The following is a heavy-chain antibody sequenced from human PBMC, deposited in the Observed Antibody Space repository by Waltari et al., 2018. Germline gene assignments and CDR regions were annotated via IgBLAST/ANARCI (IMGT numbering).Heavy chain of an antibody. CDR2: INTRGGT. CDR3: ARTNPVGYIMDV. V-gene: IGHV4-61*02. CDR1: GGPLSSTNDY. J-gene: IGHJ6*02. Sequence: QVQLQESGPGLVKPSPTLSLPCPVPGGPLSSTNDYWNWIRQPAGKGLEWIGRINTRGGTKYNPSLRSRVTISLDTSKNQFSLNLFSVTAAETAVYFCARTNPVGYIMDVWGQGTTVTVSS. D-gene: IGHD5-12*01.